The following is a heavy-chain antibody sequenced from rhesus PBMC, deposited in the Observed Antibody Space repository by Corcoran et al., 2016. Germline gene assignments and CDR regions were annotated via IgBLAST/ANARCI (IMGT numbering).Heavy chain of an antibody. V-gene: IGHV3-136*01. CDR1: GFTFSSYD. CDR3: TSEFDGYFDY. J-gene: IGHJ4*01. CDR2: ISDPGKTT. Sequence: EVQLVESGGGLVQPGGSLRLSCAASGFTFSSYDMSWVRQAPGKGLEWVSYISDPGKTTYYADSVKGRFTISRDNAKNSLSLQMSSLRAEDTAVYYCTSEFDGYFDYWGQGVLVTVSS.